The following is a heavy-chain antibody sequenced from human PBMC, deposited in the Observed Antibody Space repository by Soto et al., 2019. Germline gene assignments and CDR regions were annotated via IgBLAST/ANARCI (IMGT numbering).Heavy chain of an antibody. CDR2: INSGSDSI. J-gene: IGHJ4*02. CDR1: GLMFDSYP. V-gene: IGHV3-48*02. D-gene: IGHD6-19*01. CDR3: AKSGDSAGWGIDF. Sequence: PGGSLRLSCVGSGLMFDSYPMNWVRQAPGKGLEWVSYINSGSDSIYYAESVKGRFTISRDNARNSLSLQMNSLSDEDTAVYYCAKSGDSAGWGIDFWGQGTLVTVSS.